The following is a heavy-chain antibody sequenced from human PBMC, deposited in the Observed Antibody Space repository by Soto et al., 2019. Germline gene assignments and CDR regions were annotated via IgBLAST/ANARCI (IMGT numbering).Heavy chain of an antibody. V-gene: IGHV4-4*02. CDR3: AKMVGATLVDY. CDR2: IYHSGST. J-gene: IGHJ4*01. CDR1: GASITTRSDAW. Sequence: QVQLQESGPGLVKPSGTLSLTCTVSGASITTRSDAWWSWVRQPPGKGLEWIGEIYHSGSTNYNPSLKSRVTMSVDKSKHQFSLRLSSVTAADTAVYYCAKMVGATLVDYWGLGTRVTVSS. D-gene: IGHD1-26*01.